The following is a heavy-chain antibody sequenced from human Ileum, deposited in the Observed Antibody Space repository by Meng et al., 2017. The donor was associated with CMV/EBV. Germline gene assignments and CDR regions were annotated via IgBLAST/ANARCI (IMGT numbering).Heavy chain of an antibody. V-gene: IGHV1-46*01. D-gene: IGHD6-19*01. CDR2: INPTNGGT. CDR1: GYTFSTYH. J-gene: IGHJ4*02. CDR3: ARVLVAGRAEYHY. Sequence: QVHLVQSGAEVKKPGASVKVSCKASGYTFSTYHMHWLRQAPGQGLEWMGVINPTNGGTDDAQQFQGRVTMTTDTSTTTVYLELSSLTSDDTAVYYCARVLVAGRAEYHYWGQGTLVTVSS.